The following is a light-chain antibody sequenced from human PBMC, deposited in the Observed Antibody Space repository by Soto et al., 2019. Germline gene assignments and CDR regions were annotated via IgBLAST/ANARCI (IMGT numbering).Light chain of an antibody. Sequence: EIVLTQSPAPLSVSPGERATLSCRASQSVSSNLAWYQQKPGQAPRLLIYGASTRATAIPARFSGSGSGTEGTQTVSSLQSEDFAVYYCQQYNNWSPWTFGRGTMVEIK. J-gene: IGKJ1*01. CDR1: QSVSSN. CDR2: GAS. V-gene: IGKV3-15*01. CDR3: QQYNNWSPWT.